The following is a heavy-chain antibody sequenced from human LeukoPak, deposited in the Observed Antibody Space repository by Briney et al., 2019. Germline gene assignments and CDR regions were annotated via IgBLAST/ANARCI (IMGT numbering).Heavy chain of an antibody. Sequence: GASVKVSCKASGGTFSSYTISWVRRAPGQGLEWMGRIIPILGIANYAQKFQGRVTITADKSTSTAYMELSSLRSEDTAVYYCARGPGTANRYCTNGVCYGMYSWFDPWGQGTLVTVSS. CDR1: GGTFSSYT. CDR3: ARGPGTANRYCTNGVCYGMYSWFDP. J-gene: IGHJ5*02. CDR2: IIPILGIA. V-gene: IGHV1-69*02. D-gene: IGHD2-8*01.